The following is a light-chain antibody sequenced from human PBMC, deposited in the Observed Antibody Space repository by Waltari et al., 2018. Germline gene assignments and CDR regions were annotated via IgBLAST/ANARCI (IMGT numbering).Light chain of an antibody. CDR3: CSYAGRATFAWV. CDR2: EVT. Sequence: QSALTQPASVSGSPGQSIPISCTGTSSDFESHNPLPWFQQRPGKAPKLIIFEVTQRPSGISDRFSGSRSGPTASLTISGLQAEDEADYYCCSYAGRATFAWVFGGGTKLTVL. V-gene: IGLV2-23*02. CDR1: SSDFESHNP. J-gene: IGLJ3*02.